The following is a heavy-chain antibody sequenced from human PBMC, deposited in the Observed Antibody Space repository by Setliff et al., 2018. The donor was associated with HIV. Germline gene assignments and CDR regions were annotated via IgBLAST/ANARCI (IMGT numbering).Heavy chain of an antibody. V-gene: IGHV4-59*01. CDR3: ARDRYYYDSSGYSGAFDI. Sequence: LSLTCTVSSGSISSYYWTWIRQPPGKGLEWIGYIYYSGSTNYNPSLKSRVTISVDTSKNQFSLKLSSVTAADTAVYYCARDRYYYDSSGYSGAFDIWGQGTMVTVSS. CDR2: IYYSGST. J-gene: IGHJ3*02. CDR1: SGSISSYY. D-gene: IGHD3-22*01.